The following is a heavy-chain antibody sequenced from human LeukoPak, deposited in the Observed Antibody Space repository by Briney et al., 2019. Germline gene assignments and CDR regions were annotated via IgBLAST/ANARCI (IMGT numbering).Heavy chain of an antibody. CDR1: GGSISSYY. CDR3: ARVDGVTTVTIDY. Sequence: SETLSLTCTVSGGSISSYYWGWIRQPPGKGLEWIGSIYYSGSTYYNPSLKSRVTISVDTSKNQFSLKLSSVTAADTAVYYCARVDGVTTVTIDYWGQGTLVTVSS. V-gene: IGHV4-39*07. J-gene: IGHJ4*02. CDR2: IYYSGST. D-gene: IGHD4-11*01.